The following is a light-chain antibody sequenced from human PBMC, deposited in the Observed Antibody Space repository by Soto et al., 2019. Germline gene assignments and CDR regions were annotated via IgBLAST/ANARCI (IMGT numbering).Light chain of an antibody. V-gene: IGLV1-44*01. CDR3: AAWDDSLNGWV. CDR2: SNN. J-gene: IGLJ3*02. CDR1: SSNIGGNT. Sequence: QSVLTQPPSTSGTPGQRVTISCSGSSSNIGGNTVNWYRQLPGTAPKLLIYSNNQRPSGVPDRFSGSKSGTSASLAISGLQSEDEADYYCAAWDDSLNGWVFGGGTELTVL.